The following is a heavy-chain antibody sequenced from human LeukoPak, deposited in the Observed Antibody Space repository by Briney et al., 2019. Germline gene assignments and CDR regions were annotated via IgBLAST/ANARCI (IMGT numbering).Heavy chain of an antibody. D-gene: IGHD4-17*01. V-gene: IGHV1-8*03. Sequence: ASVKVSCTTSGYTFTHYDIHWVRQAPGQGLEWMGWINPNSANTNYAQKLQGRVTFTRDTSLSIAYMELSSLTSEDAAVYFCARGDFGETNTAFDIWGQGTLVAVSS. J-gene: IGHJ3*02. CDR2: INPNSANT. CDR1: GYTFTHYD. CDR3: ARGDFGETNTAFDI.